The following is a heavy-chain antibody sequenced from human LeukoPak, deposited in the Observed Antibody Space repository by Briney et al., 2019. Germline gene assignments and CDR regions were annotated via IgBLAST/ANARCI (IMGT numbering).Heavy chain of an antibody. CDR3: ARKGDVVAGPAVYPDNWFDP. CDR1: GGSISTSSYY. Sequence: PSETLSLTCTVSGGSISTSSYYWGWIRQPPGKGLEWIGSIYHSGSTYYNPSLKSRVTVSVDTSKNQFSLKLSSVTAADTAVYYCARKGDVVAGPAVYPDNWFDPWGQGTLVTVSS. V-gene: IGHV4-39*07. CDR2: IYHSGST. D-gene: IGHD2-2*01. J-gene: IGHJ5*02.